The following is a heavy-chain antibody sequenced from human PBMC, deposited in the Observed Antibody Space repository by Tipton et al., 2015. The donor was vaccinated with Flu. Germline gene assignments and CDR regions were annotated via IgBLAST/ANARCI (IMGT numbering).Heavy chain of an antibody. D-gene: IGHD3-10*01. CDR1: GYSISSGYY. V-gene: IGHV4-31*11. J-gene: IGHJ6*02. CDR2: IYYSGST. Sequence: TLSLTCAVSGYSISSGYYWSWIRQHPGKGLEWIAGIYYSGSTYHNPSLESRVTISVDTSKNQFSLKLNSVTAADTAVYYCARDQGFGDGLAYDYYSMDVWGQGTTVTVSS. CDR3: ARDQGFGDGLAYDYYSMDV.